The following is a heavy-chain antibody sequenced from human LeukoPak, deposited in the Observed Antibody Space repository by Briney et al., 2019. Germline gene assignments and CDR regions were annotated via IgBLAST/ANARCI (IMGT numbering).Heavy chain of an antibody. J-gene: IGHJ4*02. D-gene: IGHD3-22*01. CDR1: GFTFTSSA. V-gene: IGHV1-58*02. CDR2: IVVGSGNT. CDR3: ARGCGGDSSGYQCY. Sequence: SVKVSCKASGFTFTSSAMQWVRQARGQRLEWIGWIVVGSGNTNYAQKFQERVTITRDMSTSTAYMELSSLRSEDTAVYYCARGCGGDSSGYQCYWGQGTLVTVSS.